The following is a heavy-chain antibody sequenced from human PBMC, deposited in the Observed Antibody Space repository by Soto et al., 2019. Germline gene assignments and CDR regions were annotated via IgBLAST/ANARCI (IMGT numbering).Heavy chain of an antibody. CDR1: GGTFSSYA. D-gene: IGHD3-3*01. V-gene: IGHV1-69*13. CDR2: IIPIFGTA. Sequence: SVKVSCKASGGTFSSYAISWVRQAPGQGLEWMGGIIPIFGTANYAQKFQGRVTITADESTSTAYMELSSLRSEDTAVYYCARSSGVVTVYYYGMDVWGQGTTVTVSS. CDR3: ARSSGVVTVYYYGMDV. J-gene: IGHJ6*02.